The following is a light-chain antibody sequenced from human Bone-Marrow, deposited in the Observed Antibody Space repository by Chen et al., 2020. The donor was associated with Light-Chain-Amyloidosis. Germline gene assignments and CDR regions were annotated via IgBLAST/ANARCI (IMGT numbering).Light chain of an antibody. CDR3: QQRSNWPPLT. J-gene: IGKJ4*01. V-gene: IGKV3-11*01. CDR2: DAS. Sequence: ELVLTQSPATLSLSLGERATLSCRASQNVGTYLAWYQQKPGQAPRLLIYDASNRATGIPGRFSGSGSGTAFTLTISSLEPEDFAVYYCQQRSNWPPLTFGGGTKVEMK. CDR1: QNVGTY.